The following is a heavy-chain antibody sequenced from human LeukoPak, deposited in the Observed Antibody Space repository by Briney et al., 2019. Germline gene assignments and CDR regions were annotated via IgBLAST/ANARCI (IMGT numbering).Heavy chain of an antibody. Sequence: PSETLSLTCTVSGVSISSSNSYWGWIRQPPGKGLEWIGYIYYSGSTNYNPSLKSRVTISVDTSKNQFSLKLSSVTAADTAVYYCASDYGQGFDYWGQGTLVTVSS. CDR3: ASDYGQGFDY. J-gene: IGHJ4*02. V-gene: IGHV4-61*05. D-gene: IGHD4-17*01. CDR2: IYYSGST. CDR1: GVSISSSNSY.